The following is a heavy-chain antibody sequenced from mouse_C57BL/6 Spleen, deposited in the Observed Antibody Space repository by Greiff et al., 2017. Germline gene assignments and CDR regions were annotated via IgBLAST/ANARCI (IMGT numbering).Heavy chain of an antibody. V-gene: IGHV1-85*01. D-gene: IGHD2-1*01. J-gene: IGHJ3*01. CDR2: IYPRDGST. CDR1: GYTFTSYD. CDR3: ARPSGNWGFAY. Sequence: QVQLKQSGPELVKPGASLKLSCKASGYTFTSYDINWVKQRPGQGLEWIGWIYPRDGSTKYNEKFKGKATLTVDTSSSTAYMELHSLTSEDSAVYFCARPSGNWGFAYWGQGTLVTVSA.